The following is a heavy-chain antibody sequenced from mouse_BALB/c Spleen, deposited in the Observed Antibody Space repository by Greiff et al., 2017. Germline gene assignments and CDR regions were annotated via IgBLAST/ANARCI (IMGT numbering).Heavy chain of an antibody. Sequence: VQLQQSGAELVKPGASVKLSCTASGFNIKDTYMHWVKQRPEQGLEWIGRIDPANGNTKYDPKFQGKATITADTSSNTDYLQLSILTSEDTAVYYCARSGCFRDYYAMDDWGQGTSVTVAS. CDR1: GFNIKDTY. CDR3: ARSGCFRDYYAMDD. CDR2: IDPANGNT. V-gene: IGHV14-3*02. D-gene: IGHD3-1*01. J-gene: IGHJ4*01.